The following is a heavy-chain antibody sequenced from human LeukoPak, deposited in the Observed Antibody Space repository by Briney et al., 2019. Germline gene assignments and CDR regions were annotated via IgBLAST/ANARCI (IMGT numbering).Heavy chain of an antibody. CDR3: ARDPGYGDYVDLLFDY. J-gene: IGHJ4*02. CDR2: ISAYNGNT. Sequence: ASVKVSCKASGYTFTSYGISWVRQDPGQGLEWMGWISAYNGNTNYAQKLQGRVTMTTDTSTSTAYMELRSLRSDDTAVYYCARDPGYGDYVDLLFDYWGQGTLVTVSS. D-gene: IGHD4-17*01. CDR1: GYTFTSYG. V-gene: IGHV1-18*01.